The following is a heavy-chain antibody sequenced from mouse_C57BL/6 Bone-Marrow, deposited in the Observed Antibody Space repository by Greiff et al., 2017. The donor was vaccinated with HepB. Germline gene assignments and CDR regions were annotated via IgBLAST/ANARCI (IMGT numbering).Heavy chain of an antibody. Sequence: QVQLQQSGAELARPGASVKLSCKASGYTFTSYGISWVKQRTGQGLEWIGEIYPRSGNTYYNEKFKGKATLNADKSSITAYMELRSLTSEDSAVYFCASRVNLLLRPVFAYWGRGTLVTVTA. J-gene: IGHJ3*01. CDR3: ASRVNLLLRPVFAY. CDR2: IYPRSGNT. V-gene: IGHV1-81*01. D-gene: IGHD1-1*01. CDR1: GYTFTSYG.